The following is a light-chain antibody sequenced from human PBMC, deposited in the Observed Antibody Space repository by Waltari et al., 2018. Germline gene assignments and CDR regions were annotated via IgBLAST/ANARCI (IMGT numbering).Light chain of an antibody. J-gene: IGKJ1*01. Sequence: DIQMTQSPSSLSASVGDRVPITCRASQSIGTYLNWYQHKPGRAPELLIYAASTLQGGVPSRFSGSGSETHFTLAISSLQREDFATYYCQQSYTTPRTFGQGTKVEIK. V-gene: IGKV1-39*01. CDR1: QSIGTY. CDR2: AAS. CDR3: QQSYTTPRT.